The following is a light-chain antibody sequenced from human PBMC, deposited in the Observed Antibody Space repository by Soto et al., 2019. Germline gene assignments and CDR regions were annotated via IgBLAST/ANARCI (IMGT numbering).Light chain of an antibody. CDR3: QQGSKWPMYT. CDR1: QNVGTY. CDR2: DAS. V-gene: IGKV3-11*01. J-gene: IGKJ2*01. Sequence: EIVLPQSPDTLSLSPGERATLSCRASQNVGTYLTWFHQKPGQAPRRLIYDASTRVSGVPARFSGSGSGTDFTLTISSLEPEDCAVYYCQQGSKWPMYTFGQGTKLESK.